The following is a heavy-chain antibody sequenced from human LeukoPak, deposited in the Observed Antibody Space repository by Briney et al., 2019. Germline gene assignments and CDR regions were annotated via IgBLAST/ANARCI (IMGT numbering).Heavy chain of an antibody. CDR3: ARVAYSGSYYPAFDI. CDR2: ISSSGSTI. J-gene: IGHJ3*02. CDR1: GFTFSSYS. Sequence: GRSLRLSCAASGFTFSSYSMNWVRQAPGKGLEWVSYISSSGSTIYYADSVKGRFTISRDNAKDSLYLQMNSLRAEDTAVYYCARVAYSGSYYPAFDIWGQGTMVTVSS. D-gene: IGHD1-26*01. V-gene: IGHV3-48*04.